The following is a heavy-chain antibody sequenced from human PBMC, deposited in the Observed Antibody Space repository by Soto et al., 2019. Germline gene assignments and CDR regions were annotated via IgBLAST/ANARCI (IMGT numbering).Heavy chain of an antibody. CDR3: AGVLMDIVLMVYAIGGPGGGRMDV. CDR1: GYTFTSYG. J-gene: IGHJ4*02. D-gene: IGHD2-8*01. V-gene: IGHV1-18*04. Sequence: ASVKVSCKASGYTFTSYGISWVRQAPGQGLEWMGWISAYNGNTNYAQKLQGRVTMTTDTSTSTAYMGLRSLRSDDTAVYYCAGVLMDIVLMVYAIGGPGGGRMDVWGQGTLVTVSS. CDR2: ISAYNGNT.